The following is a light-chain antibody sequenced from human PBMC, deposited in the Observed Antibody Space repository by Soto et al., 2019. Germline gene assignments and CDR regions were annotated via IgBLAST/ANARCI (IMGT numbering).Light chain of an antibody. CDR3: QQTYTTPEIT. CDR1: QGISSY. J-gene: IGKJ5*01. Sequence: DIQLTQSPSFLSASVGDRVTITCRASQGISSYLAWYQQKPGKAPKLLIYAASTLQSGVPTRFSGSGSGTDFTLTISSLQPEDFAIYYCQQTYTTPEITFGQGTRLEIK. CDR2: AAS. V-gene: IGKV1-39*01.